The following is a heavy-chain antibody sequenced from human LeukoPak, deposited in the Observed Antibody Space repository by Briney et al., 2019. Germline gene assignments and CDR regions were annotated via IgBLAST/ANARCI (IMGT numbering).Heavy chain of an antibody. CDR3: ARDMGPMNYFDY. V-gene: IGHV3-30-3*01. D-gene: IGHD1-26*01. CDR1: GFTFSSYA. J-gene: IGHJ4*02. Sequence: SGGSLRLSCAASGFTFSSYAMHWVRQAPGKGLEWVAVISYDGSNKYYADSVKGRFTISRDNSKNTLYLQMNSLRAEDTAVYYCARDMGPMNYFDYWGQGTLVTVSS. CDR2: ISYDGSNK.